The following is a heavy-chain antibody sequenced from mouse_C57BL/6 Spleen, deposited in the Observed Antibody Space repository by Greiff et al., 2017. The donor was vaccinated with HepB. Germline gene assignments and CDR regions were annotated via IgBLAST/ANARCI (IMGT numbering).Heavy chain of an antibody. CDR2: IWSGGST. V-gene: IGHV2-2*01. D-gene: IGHD2-2*01. Sequence: VQLVESGPGLVQPSQSLSITCTVSGFSLTSYGVHWVRQSPGKGLEWLGVIWSGGSTDYNAAFISRLSISKDNSKSQVFFKMNSLQADDTAIYYCARMISTMVTTGFAYWGQGTLVTVSA. CDR3: ARMISTMVTTGFAY. CDR1: GFSLTSYG. J-gene: IGHJ3*01.